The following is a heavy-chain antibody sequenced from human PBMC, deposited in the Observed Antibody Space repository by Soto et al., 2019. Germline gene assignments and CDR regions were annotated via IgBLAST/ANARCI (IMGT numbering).Heavy chain of an antibody. J-gene: IGHJ6*02. CDR2: ISYDGSNK. CDR3: AKDLLGPGRAYGMDV. V-gene: IGHV3-30*18. D-gene: IGHD7-27*01. CDR1: GFTFSSYG. Sequence: SLRLSCAPSGFTFSSYGMHWVRQAPGKGLEWVAVISYDGSNKYYADSVKGRFTISRDNSKNTLYLQMNSLRAEDTAVYYCAKDLLGPGRAYGMDVWGQGTTVTVSS.